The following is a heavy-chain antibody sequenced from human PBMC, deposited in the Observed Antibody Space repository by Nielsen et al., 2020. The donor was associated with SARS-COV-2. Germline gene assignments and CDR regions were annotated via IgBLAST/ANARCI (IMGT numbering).Heavy chain of an antibody. CDR2: IWYDGSNK. V-gene: IGHV3-33*01. CDR3: ARDLPAVGEQLGRLGTR. CDR1: GFTFSSYG. J-gene: IGHJ4*02. Sequence: GESLKISCAASGFTFSSYGMHWVRQAPGKGLEWVAVIWYDGSNKYYADSVKGRFTISRDNSKNTLYLQMNSLRAEDTAVYYCARDLPAVGEQLGRLGTRWGQGTLVTVSS. D-gene: IGHD6-6*01.